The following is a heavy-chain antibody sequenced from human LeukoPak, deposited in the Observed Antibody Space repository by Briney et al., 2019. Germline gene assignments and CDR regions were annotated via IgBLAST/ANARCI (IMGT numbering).Heavy chain of an antibody. D-gene: IGHD6-13*01. J-gene: IGHJ4*02. CDR3: AKDRGYSNSWYTDY. V-gene: IGHV3-23*01. CDR1: GFTVSSNY. Sequence: PGGSLRLSCAASGFTVSSNYMSWVRQAPGKGLEWVSAISGSGDNTYYADSVKGRFTISRDNSKNTLYLQVNSLRAEDTAVYYCAKDRGYSNSWYTDYWGQGTLVTVSS. CDR2: ISGSGDNT.